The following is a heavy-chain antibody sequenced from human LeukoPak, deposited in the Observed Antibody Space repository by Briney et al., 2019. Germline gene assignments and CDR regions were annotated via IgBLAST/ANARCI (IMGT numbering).Heavy chain of an antibody. D-gene: IGHD1-26*01. CDR2: ISYDGSNK. V-gene: IGHV3-30*04. CDR3: AKDRRGMGGLDY. Sequence: GGSLRLSCAASGFTFSNYAMHWVRQAPGKGLEWVALISYDGSNKYFADSVKGRFTISRDNSKNTLYLQMNSLRAEDTAVYYCAKDRRGMGGLDYWGQGTLVTVSS. CDR1: GFTFSNYA. J-gene: IGHJ4*02.